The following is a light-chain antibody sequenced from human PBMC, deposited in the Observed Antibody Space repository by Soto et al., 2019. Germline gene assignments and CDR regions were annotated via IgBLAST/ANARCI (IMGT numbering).Light chain of an antibody. Sequence: DIQMTQSPSSLSASVGDRDTITCRASQGIDTYLAWYQHKPGQVPKLLIYAASTLQSGVPSRFSGSGSGTDFTLTISSLQPEDVATYFCQKYTRAPFTFGPGTKVDIK. J-gene: IGKJ3*01. CDR3: QKYTRAPFT. CDR1: QGIDTY. CDR2: AAS. V-gene: IGKV1-27*01.